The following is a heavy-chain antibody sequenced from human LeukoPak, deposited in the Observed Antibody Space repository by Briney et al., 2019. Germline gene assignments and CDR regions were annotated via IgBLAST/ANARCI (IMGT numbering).Heavy chain of an antibody. CDR1: GFTFSNYW. J-gene: IGHJ4*02. CDR3: TRRVGY. CDR2: IRSELYGGTP. Sequence: GGSLRLSCTASGFTFSNYWMSWVRQAPGKGLEWVGYIRSELYGGTPEYAASVKDRFIISRDDSKSILYLQMNSLKTEDTAIYFCTRRVGYWGQGTLVTVST. V-gene: IGHV3-49*04. D-gene: IGHD1-26*01.